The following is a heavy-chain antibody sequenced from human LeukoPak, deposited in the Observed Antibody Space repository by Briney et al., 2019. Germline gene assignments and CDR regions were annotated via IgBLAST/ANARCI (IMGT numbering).Heavy chain of an antibody. Sequence: ASVKVSCKASGYTFTSYGISWVRQAPGQGLEWMGWISAYNGNTKYAQKLQGRVSMTTDTSTSTAYMELRSLRSDDTAVYYCARAYYAILTGYYRSPDAAFDFWGQGPMVTVSS. CDR3: ARAYYAILTGYYRSPDAAFDF. V-gene: IGHV1-18*04. J-gene: IGHJ3*01. D-gene: IGHD3-9*01. CDR1: GYTFTSYG. CDR2: ISAYNGNT.